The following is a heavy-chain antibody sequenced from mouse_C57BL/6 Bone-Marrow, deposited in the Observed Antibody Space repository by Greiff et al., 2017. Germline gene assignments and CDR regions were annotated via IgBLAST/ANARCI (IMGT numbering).Heavy chain of an antibody. J-gene: IGHJ2*01. CDR1: GYTFTSYW. CDR3: AYGVFDY. Sequence: QVQLQQSGAELAKPGASVKLSCKASGYTFTSYWMHWVKQRPGQGLEWIGNINPSSGYTKYNQKFKDKATLTADKSSSAAYMQLSSLTYEYSAVXYCAYGVFDYWGQGTTLTVSS. CDR2: INPSSGYT. V-gene: IGHV1-7*01. D-gene: IGHD1-1*01.